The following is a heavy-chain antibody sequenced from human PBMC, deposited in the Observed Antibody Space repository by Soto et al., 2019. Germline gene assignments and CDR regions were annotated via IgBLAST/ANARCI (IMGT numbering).Heavy chain of an antibody. CDR3: TRRDCTGGNCYSDFDY. D-gene: IGHD2-15*01. V-gene: IGHV3-73*01. CDR1: GFRFSGSD. CDR2: IKTKTENYAT. Sequence: GGSLRLSCAASGFRFSGSDMHWVRQASGEGLEWVGRIKTKTENYATALAASVKGRFSISRDDSRNTAYLEMNSLKTEDTAVYYCTRRDCTGGNCYSDFDYWGQGALVTVSS. J-gene: IGHJ4*02.